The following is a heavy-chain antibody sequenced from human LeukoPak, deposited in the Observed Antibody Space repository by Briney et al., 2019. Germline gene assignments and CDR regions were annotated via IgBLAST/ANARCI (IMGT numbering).Heavy chain of an antibody. D-gene: IGHD2-2*01. Sequence: ASVKVSCKASGYTFTSYDINWVRQTTGQGLEWMRWMNPNSGNTGYAQKFQGRVTITRNTSISTAYMELSSLRSEDTAVYYCARFEGYQLLGFDPWGQGTLVTVSS. CDR3: ARFEGYQLLGFDP. J-gene: IGHJ5*02. CDR1: GYTFTSYD. CDR2: MNPNSGNT. V-gene: IGHV1-8*03.